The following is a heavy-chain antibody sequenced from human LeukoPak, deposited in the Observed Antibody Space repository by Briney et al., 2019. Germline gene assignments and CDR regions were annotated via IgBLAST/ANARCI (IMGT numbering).Heavy chain of an antibody. V-gene: IGHV4-39*07. CDR2: MSSSGSS. J-gene: IGHJ5*02. CDR3: ARDIPRYYQLPNLNWFDP. CDR1: GASMNITTYY. Sequence: SETLSLTCAVSGASMNITTYYWGWIRQSPGKGLAWIGSMSSSGSSFYNPALMSRVTTSIDTSKNQFSLKLSSVTAADTAVYYCARDIPRYYQLPNLNWFDPWGQGTLVTVSS. D-gene: IGHD2-2*01.